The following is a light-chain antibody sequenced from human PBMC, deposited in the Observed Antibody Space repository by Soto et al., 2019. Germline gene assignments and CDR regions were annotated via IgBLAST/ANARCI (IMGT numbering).Light chain of an antibody. CDR2: DVT. Sequence: QSALTQPRSVSGSPGQSLTISCTGTSSDVGGYNYVSWYQQYPGKVPKLMIYDVTNRPSGVSNRFSGSKSGNTASLTISGLQAEDEADYFCCSYATGSVYVFGTGTKVTVL. CDR1: SSDVGGYNY. J-gene: IGLJ1*01. CDR3: CSYATGSVYV. V-gene: IGLV2-11*01.